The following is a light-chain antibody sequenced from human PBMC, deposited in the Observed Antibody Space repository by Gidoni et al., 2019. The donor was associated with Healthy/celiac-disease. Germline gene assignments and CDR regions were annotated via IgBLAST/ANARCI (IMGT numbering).Light chain of an antibody. CDR2: WAS. V-gene: IGKV4-1*01. CDR1: QSVLYSSNNKTY. Sequence: DFVINQSTDSLAVSLGERATINCKSSQSVLYSSNNKTYLAWYQQKPGQPPKLLIYWASTRESGVPDRFSGSGSGTDFTLTISSLQAEDVAVYYCQQYYSTPLTFGQGTKVEIK. J-gene: IGKJ1*01. CDR3: QQYYSTPLT.